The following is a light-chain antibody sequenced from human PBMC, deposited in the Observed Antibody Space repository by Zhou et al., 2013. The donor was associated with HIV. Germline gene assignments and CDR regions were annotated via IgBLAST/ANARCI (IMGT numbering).Light chain of an antibody. Sequence: AIQLTQSPSSLSASVGDRVTITCRASQGISSDLAWYQQKPGKAPQLLIYDASTLQSGVPSRFSGRGSGTDFTLTISCLQSEDFATHYCQQLNNYLWTFGQGTKVEIK. CDR1: QGISSD. CDR2: DAS. J-gene: IGKJ1*01. V-gene: IGKV1D-13*01. CDR3: QQLNNYLWT.